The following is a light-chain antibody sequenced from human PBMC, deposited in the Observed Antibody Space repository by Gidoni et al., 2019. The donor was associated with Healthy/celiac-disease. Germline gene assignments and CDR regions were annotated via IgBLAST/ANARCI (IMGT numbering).Light chain of an antibody. J-gene: IGKJ5*01. CDR3: QQRSNWPSIT. CDR2: DAS. Sequence: EIVLTQSPATLSLSPGAKATLSCMASHSVSSSLAGYQQKTGQAPRLHSYDASNRATGIPARFSGSGSGTDFTLTISSLEPEDFAVYYCQQRSNWPSITFGQGTRLEIK. CDR1: HSVSSS. V-gene: IGKV3-11*01.